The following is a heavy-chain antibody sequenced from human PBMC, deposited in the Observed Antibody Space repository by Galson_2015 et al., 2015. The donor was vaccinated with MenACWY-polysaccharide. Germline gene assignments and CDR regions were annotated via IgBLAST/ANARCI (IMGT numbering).Heavy chain of an antibody. V-gene: IGHV4-39*07. D-gene: IGHD6-13*01. CDR3: ARERVEYSSSWRYFDY. Sequence: ETLSLTCTVSGGSISISSYYWGWIRQPPGKGLEWIGSIYYSGSTYYNPSLKSRVTISVDTSKNQFSLKLSSVTAADTAVYYCARERVEYSSSWRYFDYWGQGTLVTVSS. J-gene: IGHJ4*02. CDR2: IYYSGST. CDR1: GGSISISSYY.